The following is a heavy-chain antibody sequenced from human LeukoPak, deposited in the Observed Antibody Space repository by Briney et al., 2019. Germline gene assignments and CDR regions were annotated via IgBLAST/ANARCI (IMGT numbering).Heavy chain of an antibody. CDR3: ARMMTTSDY. CDR2: INHSGST. Sequence: SETLSLTCAVYGGSFSGYYWSWIRQPPGKGLEWIGEINHSGSTNYNPSLKSRVTISVDTSKNQFSLKLSSVTAADTAVYYCARMMTTSDYWGQGTLVTVSS. CDR1: GGSFSGYY. V-gene: IGHV4-34*01. D-gene: IGHD4-17*01. J-gene: IGHJ4*02.